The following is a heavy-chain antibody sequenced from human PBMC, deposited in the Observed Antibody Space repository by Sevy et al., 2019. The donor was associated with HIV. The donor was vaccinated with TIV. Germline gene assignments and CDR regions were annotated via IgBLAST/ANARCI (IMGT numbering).Heavy chain of an antibody. CDR1: GFTFSSYE. CDR2: IGDSGANI. D-gene: IGHD1-1*01. Sequence: GGSLRLSCAVSGFTFSSYEMNWVRQAPGKGLEWVSYIGDSGANIYYAVSVKGRFTISRDSAKNSLYQQMNSRRAEDTAFYYCVREIPNSGPVFDIWGQGTMVTVSS. J-gene: IGHJ3*02. CDR3: VREIPNSGPVFDI. V-gene: IGHV3-48*03.